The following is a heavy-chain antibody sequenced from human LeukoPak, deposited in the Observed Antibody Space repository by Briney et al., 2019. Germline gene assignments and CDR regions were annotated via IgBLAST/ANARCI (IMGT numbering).Heavy chain of an antibody. CDR2: ISYDGSNK. CDR1: GFTFTNYA. Sequence: GGSLRLSCAASGFTFTNYAMNWVRQAPGKGLEWVAVISYDGSNKYYADSVKGRFTISRDNSKNTLYLQMNSLRAEDTTVYYCARHNISSSYDYWGQGTLVTVSS. CDR3: ARHNISSSYDY. D-gene: IGHD6-13*01. J-gene: IGHJ4*02. V-gene: IGHV3-30*03.